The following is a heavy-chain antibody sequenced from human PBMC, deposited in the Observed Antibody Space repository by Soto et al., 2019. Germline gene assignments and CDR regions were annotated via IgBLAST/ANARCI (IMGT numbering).Heavy chain of an antibody. CDR2: IYYSGST. Sequence: PSETLSLTCTVSGGSISSGDYYWSWIRQPPGKGLEWIGYIYYSGSTYYNPSLKSRVTISVDTSKNQFSLKLSSVTAADTAVYYCARDFRESWFDPWGQGTLVTVSS. J-gene: IGHJ5*02. CDR1: GGSISSGDYY. V-gene: IGHV4-30-4*01. CDR3: ARDFRESWFDP.